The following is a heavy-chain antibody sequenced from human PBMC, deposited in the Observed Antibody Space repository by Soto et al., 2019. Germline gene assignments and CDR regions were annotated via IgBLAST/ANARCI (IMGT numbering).Heavy chain of an antibody. CDR3: ERAIGPNIFDY. V-gene: IGHV3-13*04. Sequence: GGSLRLSCSASGFTFSSYDMHWVRQGPGKGLEWVSAIGTAGDTNYAGSVKGRFTISRENAKNSLYLQMNSLRAGDTAIYFCERAIGPNIFDYWGQGNLLTVSS. J-gene: IGHJ4*02. D-gene: IGHD3-22*01. CDR1: GFTFSSYD. CDR2: IGTAGDT.